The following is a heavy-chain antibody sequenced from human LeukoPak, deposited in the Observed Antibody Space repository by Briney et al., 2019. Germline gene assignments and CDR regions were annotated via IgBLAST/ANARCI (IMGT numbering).Heavy chain of an antibody. CDR3: ARGLEWLTRRHTWFDP. Sequence: ASVKVSCKASGYTFTSYYMHWVRQAPGQGLEWMGWINPNSGGTNYAQKFQGRVTMTTDTSTSTAYMELRSLRSDDTAVYYCARGLEWLTRRHTWFDPWGQGTLVTVSS. J-gene: IGHJ5*02. D-gene: IGHD3-3*01. CDR2: INPNSGGT. V-gene: IGHV1-2*02. CDR1: GYTFTSYY.